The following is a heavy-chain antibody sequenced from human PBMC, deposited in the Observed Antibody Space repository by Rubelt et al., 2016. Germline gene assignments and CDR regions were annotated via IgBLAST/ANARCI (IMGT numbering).Heavy chain of an antibody. CDR1: GGSFSGYY. CDR2: INHSGSI. Sequence: QVQLQQWGAGLLKPSETLSLTCAVYGGSFSGYYWSWIRQPPGKGLEWIGEINHSGSINYNPSLKSRVTISVDTSKNQFSLKLSSVTAADTAVYYCARKPIAVVAVDYWGQGTLVTVSS. V-gene: IGHV4-34*01. J-gene: IGHJ4*02. CDR3: ARKPIAVVAVDY. D-gene: IGHD6-19*01.